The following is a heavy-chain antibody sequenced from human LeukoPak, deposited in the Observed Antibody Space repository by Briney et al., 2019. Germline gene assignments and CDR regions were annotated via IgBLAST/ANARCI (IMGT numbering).Heavy chain of an antibody. J-gene: IGHJ4*02. CDR1: GFTVSSNY. CDR2: IYSGGST. V-gene: IGHV3-53*01. CDR3: ARGTMTTVTLDY. D-gene: IGHD4-17*01. Sequence: PGGSLRLSCAASGFTVSSNYMSWVRQAPGKWLEWVSVIYSGGSTYYADSVKGRFTISRDNSKNTLYLQMNSLRAEDTAVYYCARGTMTTVTLDYWGQGTLVTVSS.